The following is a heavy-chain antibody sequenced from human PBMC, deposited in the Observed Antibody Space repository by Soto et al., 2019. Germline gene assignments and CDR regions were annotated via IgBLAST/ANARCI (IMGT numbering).Heavy chain of an antibody. CDR3: VRGGYSYDSSGAFDY. Sequence: EVQLVESGGGLVQPGGSLRLSCTASGFTFDGYWMHWVRQGPGEGLVWVSRINGVGKTRDYADSVKGRFTISRDNVKNTLFLQMSSLRADDTAFYYCVRGGYSYDSSGAFDYWGLGTLVTVSS. CDR1: GFTFDGYW. CDR2: INGVGKTR. V-gene: IGHV3-74*01. D-gene: IGHD3-22*01. J-gene: IGHJ4*02.